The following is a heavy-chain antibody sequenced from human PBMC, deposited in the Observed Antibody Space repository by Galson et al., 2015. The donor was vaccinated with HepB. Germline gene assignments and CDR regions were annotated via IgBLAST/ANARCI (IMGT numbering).Heavy chain of an antibody. D-gene: IGHD3-3*01. V-gene: IGHV3-23*01. CDR3: AKAKGYDFWSGSF. J-gene: IGHJ4*02. Sequence: SLRLSCAASGFTFSSYAMSWVRQAPGKGLEWVSAISGSGGSTYYADSVKGRFTISRDNSKNTLYLQMNSLRAEDTAVYYCAKAKGYDFWSGSFWGQGTLVTVSS. CDR1: GFTFSSYA. CDR2: ISGSGGST.